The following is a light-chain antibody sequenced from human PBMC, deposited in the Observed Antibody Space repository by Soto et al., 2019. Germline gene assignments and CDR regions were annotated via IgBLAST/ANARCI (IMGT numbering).Light chain of an antibody. J-gene: IGLJ1*01. CDR3: QVWDNTNDHPVYV. CDR1: NIGSKS. Sequence: SYELTQPPSVSVAPGQTASITCGGSNIGSKSVQWYRQKPGQAPLLVVNDDSDRPSGIPERFSGSNSGNTATLTISRVEAGVEADYYCQVWDNTNDHPVYVFGTGTKLTVL. V-gene: IGLV3-21*02. CDR2: DDS.